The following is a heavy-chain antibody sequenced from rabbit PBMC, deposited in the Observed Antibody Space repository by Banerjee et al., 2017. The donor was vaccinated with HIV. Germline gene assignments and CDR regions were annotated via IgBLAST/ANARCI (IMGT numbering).Heavy chain of an antibody. CDR1: GFSFSSSYY. Sequence: QSLEESGGDLVKPGASLTLTCTASGFSFSSSYYMCWVRQAPGKGLEWIACIYAGSSGSTYYASWAKGRFTISKTSSTTVTLPMTSLTAADTATYFCARGVIQVDMVDLWGPGTLVTVS. D-gene: IGHD3-1*01. CDR2: IYAGSSGST. J-gene: IGHJ6*01. CDR3: ARGVIQVDMVDL. V-gene: IGHV1S40*01.